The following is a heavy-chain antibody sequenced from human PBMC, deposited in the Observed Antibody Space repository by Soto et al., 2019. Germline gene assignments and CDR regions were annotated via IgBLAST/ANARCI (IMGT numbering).Heavy chain of an antibody. D-gene: IGHD6-6*01. Sequence: QVQLVQSGAEVKKPGSSVKVSCKASGGTFSSYAISWVRQAPGQGLEWMGGIIPIFGTANYAQKFQGRVTITADESTSTAYMELSSLRSEDTXXXXXXXXPEYSSSSXXXXXXXWG. J-gene: IGHJ5*01. CDR3: XXXPEYSSSSXXXXXXX. V-gene: IGHV1-69*01. CDR2: IIPIFGTA. CDR1: GGTFSSYA.